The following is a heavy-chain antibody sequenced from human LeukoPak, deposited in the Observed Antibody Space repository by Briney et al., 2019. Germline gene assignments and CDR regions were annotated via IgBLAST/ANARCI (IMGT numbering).Heavy chain of an antibody. D-gene: IGHD6-13*01. CDR1: GFTFSGHS. J-gene: IGHJ4*02. Sequence: GGSLRLSCAASGFTFSGHSMTWVRQAPGKGLEWVANINLDGSERFYVDLVKGRFTISRDSADNSMYLQMNSLRAEDTAVYYCGRVIAGAIDYWGQGTLVTVSS. CDR2: INLDGSER. CDR3: GRVIAGAIDY. V-gene: IGHV3-7*01.